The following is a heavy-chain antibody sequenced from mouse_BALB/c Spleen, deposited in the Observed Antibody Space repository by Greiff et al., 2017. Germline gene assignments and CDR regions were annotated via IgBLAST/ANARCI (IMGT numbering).Heavy chain of an antibody. CDR1: GFTFSSYA. J-gene: IGHJ2*01. CDR3: ARGYDYLDY. V-gene: IGHV5-6-5*01. D-gene: IGHD2-3*01. CDR2: ISSGGST. Sequence: DVKLVESGGGLVKPGGSLKLSCAASGFTFSSYAMSWVRQTPEKRLEWVASISSGGSTYYPDSVKGRFTISRDNARNILYLQMSSLRSEDTAMYYCARGYDYLDYWGQGTTLTVSS.